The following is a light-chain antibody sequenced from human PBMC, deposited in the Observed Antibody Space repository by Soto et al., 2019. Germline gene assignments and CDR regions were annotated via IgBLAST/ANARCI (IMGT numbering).Light chain of an antibody. CDR3: QQYNNWPAIT. V-gene: IGKV3-15*01. CDR2: GAS. J-gene: IGKJ5*01. Sequence: EILMTQSPATLSVSPGERATLSCRASQSVSSNFAWYQQKPGQAPRLLIYGASTRATGIPARFSGSGSGTECTRTINSLVSEYFAVYYCQQYNNWPAITFGQGTRLEIK. CDR1: QSVSSN.